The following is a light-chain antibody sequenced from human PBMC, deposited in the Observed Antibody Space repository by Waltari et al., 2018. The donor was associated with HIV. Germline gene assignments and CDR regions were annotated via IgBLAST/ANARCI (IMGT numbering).Light chain of an antibody. J-gene: IGKJ4*01. CDR1: RTVLYNRNY. Sequence: DFVMTQSPDSLAVSLGARATVPCTSSRTVLYNRNYLAWYQQKPGQAPKVLIYWASTRAFGVPDRFSGSGSGTDFSLTISRVQADDVAIYYCQQYYTLRSTFGGGTKIEI. CDR3: QQYYTLRST. CDR2: WAS. V-gene: IGKV4-1*01.